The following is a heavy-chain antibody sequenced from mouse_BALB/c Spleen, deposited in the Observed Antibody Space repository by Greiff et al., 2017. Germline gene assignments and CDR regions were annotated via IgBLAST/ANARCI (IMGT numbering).Heavy chain of an antibody. CDR2: IYPYNGGT. Sequence: EVQLQQSGPELVKPGASVKISCKASGYTFTDYNMHWVKQSHGKSLEWIGYIYPYNGGTGYNQKFKSKATLTVDNSSSTAYMELRSLTSEDSAVYYCASGGGAMDYWGQGTSVTVSS. V-gene: IGHV1S29*02. J-gene: IGHJ4*01. CDR3: ASGGGAMDY. CDR1: GYTFTDYN.